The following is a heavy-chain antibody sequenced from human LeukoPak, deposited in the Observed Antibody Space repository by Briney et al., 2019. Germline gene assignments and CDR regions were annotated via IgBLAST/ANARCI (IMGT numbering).Heavy chain of an antibody. J-gene: IGHJ4*02. CDR2: INHSGST. CDR1: GGSFSGYY. D-gene: IGHD2-15*01. Sequence: PSETLSLTCAVYGGSFSGYYWSWIRQPPGKGLEWLGEINHSGSTNYNPSLKSRVTISVDTSKNQFSLKLSSVTAADTAVYYCARGRAGYCSGGSCFRFDYWGQGTLVTVSS. V-gene: IGHV4-34*01. CDR3: ARGRAGYCSGGSCFRFDY.